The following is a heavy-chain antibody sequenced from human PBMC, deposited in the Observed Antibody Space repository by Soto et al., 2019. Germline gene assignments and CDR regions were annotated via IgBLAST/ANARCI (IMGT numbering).Heavy chain of an antibody. CDR3: AKEGGLSGSYYISSSYYFDY. CDR2: ISYDGSNT. J-gene: IGHJ4*02. V-gene: IGHV3-30*18. D-gene: IGHD1-26*01. Sequence: QVQLVESGGGVVQPGRSLRLSCAASGFTFSSYGMHWVRQAPGKGLERVAIISYDGSNTYYADSVKGRITISRDNSKNLLYLQMNSLRAEDTSVYYCAKEGGLSGSYYISSSYYFDYWGQGTLVTVSS. CDR1: GFTFSSYG.